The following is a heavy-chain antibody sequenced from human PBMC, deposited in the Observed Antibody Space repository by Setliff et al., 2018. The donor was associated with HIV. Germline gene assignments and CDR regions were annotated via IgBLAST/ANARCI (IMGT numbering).Heavy chain of an antibody. J-gene: IGHJ5*02. Sequence: PSETLSLTCGVSGGPINSNTYYWGWIRQPPGKGLEWIGSIYYSGSTYYNPSLKSRVTISVDTSKNQFSLKLSSVTAADTAVYYCASAPLVPNNWFDPWGQGTLVTVSS. CDR2: IYYSGST. CDR3: ASAPLVPNNWFDP. V-gene: IGHV4-39*07. CDR1: GGPINSNTYY. D-gene: IGHD2-2*01.